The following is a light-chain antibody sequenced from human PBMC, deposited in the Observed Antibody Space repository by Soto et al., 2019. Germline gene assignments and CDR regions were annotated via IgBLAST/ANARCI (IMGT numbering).Light chain of an antibody. J-gene: IGKJ4*01. CDR2: TAS. CDR1: QGISSY. CDR3: QQHNSYPVT. Sequence: DIQLTQSPSFLSASVGDRVTITCRASQGISSYLAWYQQKPGKAPKLLIYTASTLQSGVPSRFSGSGSGTEFTLTISSLQPEDFATDDCQQHNSYPVTFGGGTKVEIK. V-gene: IGKV1-9*01.